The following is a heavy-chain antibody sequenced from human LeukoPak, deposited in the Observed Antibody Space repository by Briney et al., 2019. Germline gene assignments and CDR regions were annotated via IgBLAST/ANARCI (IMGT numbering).Heavy chain of an antibody. CDR3: AKSGPAAGRPDAFDI. CDR2: IYYSGIT. V-gene: IGHV4-39*07. Sequence: SETLSLTCTLSGGSVTTSSFYWAWIRQPPGKGLECIGTIYYSGITYYHSSLKSQVTISVDTSKNQFSLKLNSVTAADTAVYFCAKSGPAAGRPDAFDIWGQGTMVTVSS. CDR1: GGSVTTSSFY. D-gene: IGHD2-2*01. J-gene: IGHJ3*02.